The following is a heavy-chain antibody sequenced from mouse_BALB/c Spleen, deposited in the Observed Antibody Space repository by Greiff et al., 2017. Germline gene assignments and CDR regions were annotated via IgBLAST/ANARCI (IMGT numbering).Heavy chain of an antibody. CDR3: AREGAYGSSYAWCDY. J-gene: IGHJ3*01. V-gene: IGHV5-4*02. CDR2: ISDGGSYT. Sequence: EVKLMESGGGLVKPGGSLKLSCAASGFTFSDYYMYWVRQTPEKRLGWVATISDGGSYTYYPHSVKGRFTITRDNAKNTLYLQMSSLKSEDTAMYYGAREGAYGSSYAWCDYWGQGTLVTVSA. D-gene: IGHD1-1*01. CDR1: GFTFSDYY.